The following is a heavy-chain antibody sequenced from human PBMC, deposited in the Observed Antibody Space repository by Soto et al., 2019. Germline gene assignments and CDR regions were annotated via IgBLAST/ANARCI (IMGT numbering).Heavy chain of an antibody. Sequence: SVTMSLTCPVAGGSISSGDYYWSWIRQPPGKGLEWIGYIYYSGSTYYNPSLKSRVTISVDTSKNQFSLKLSSVTAADTAVYYCARGIVALFGVVIFPRFDPWGQGTLVTVSS. CDR1: GGSISSGDYY. D-gene: IGHD3-3*01. V-gene: IGHV4-30-4*01. CDR2: IYYSGST. J-gene: IGHJ5*02. CDR3: ARGIVALFGVVIFPRFDP.